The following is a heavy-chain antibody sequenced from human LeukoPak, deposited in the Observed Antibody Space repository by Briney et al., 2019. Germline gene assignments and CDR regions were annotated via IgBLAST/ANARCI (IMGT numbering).Heavy chain of an antibody. D-gene: IGHD5-12*01. Sequence: PSETLSPTCTVSGGSISSSSYYWGWIRQPPGKGLEWIGSIYYSGSTYYNPSLKSRVTISVDTSKNQFSLKLSSVTAADTAVYYCARSYSGYGIWGQGTLVTVSS. CDR2: IYYSGST. CDR3: ARSYSGYGI. CDR1: GGSISSSSYY. J-gene: IGHJ4*02. V-gene: IGHV4-39*07.